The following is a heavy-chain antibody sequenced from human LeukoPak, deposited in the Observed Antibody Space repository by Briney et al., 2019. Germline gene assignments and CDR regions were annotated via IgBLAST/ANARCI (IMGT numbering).Heavy chain of an antibody. V-gene: IGHV3-48*01. Sequence: AGGSLRLSCAASGFTFSRYSMNWVRQAPGKGLEWVSYISSSSSTIFYADSVKGRFTISRDNAKNSLYLQMNSLRAEDTAVYYCATGLLTWELRGYWGKGTLVTVSS. J-gene: IGHJ4*02. CDR3: ATGLLTWELRGY. D-gene: IGHD1-26*01. CDR2: ISSSSSTI. CDR1: GFTFSRYS.